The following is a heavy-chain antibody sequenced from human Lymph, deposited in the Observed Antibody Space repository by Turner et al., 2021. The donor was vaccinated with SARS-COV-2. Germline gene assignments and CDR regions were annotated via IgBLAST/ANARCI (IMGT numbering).Heavy chain of an antibody. Sequence: QVQLVESGGGVVPPGRPLRLSCAASAFTFSSYAMHWVRQAPGKGMEWVAFISYDESDKYYADSVKGRFTFSRDNSKNTLYLRMNSLRAEDTAVYNCARDRDSSGWVDYWGQGTLVTVSS. CDR1: AFTFSSYA. D-gene: IGHD3-22*01. CDR2: ISYDESDK. J-gene: IGHJ4*02. V-gene: IGHV3-30*04. CDR3: ARDRDSSGWVDY.